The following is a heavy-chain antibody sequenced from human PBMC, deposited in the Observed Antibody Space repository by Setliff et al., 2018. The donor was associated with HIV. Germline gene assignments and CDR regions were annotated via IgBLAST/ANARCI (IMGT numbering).Heavy chain of an antibody. V-gene: IGHV4-4*08. Sequence: PSETLSLTCTVSGDSISSYYWSWIRQPPGKGLEWIGYIYTSGITDYNPSLKSRVTISGDTSKNQFSLKLGSVTAADTAVYYCARDRRGYYYGSGSCYMDVWGTGTTVTVS. J-gene: IGHJ6*03. D-gene: IGHD3-10*01. CDR2: IYTSGIT. CDR1: GDSISSYY. CDR3: ARDRRGYYYGSGSCYMDV.